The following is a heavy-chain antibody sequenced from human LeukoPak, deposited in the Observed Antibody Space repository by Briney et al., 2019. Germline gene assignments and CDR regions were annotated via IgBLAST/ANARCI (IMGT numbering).Heavy chain of an antibody. Sequence: GASVKVSCKASGGTFSSYAISWVRQAPGQGLEWMGGIIPIFGTANYAQKFQGRVTITADESTSTAYMELSSLRSEDTAVYYCARDQTSGSYYDDGFDIWGQGTMVTVSS. CDR3: ARDQTSGSYYDDGFDI. CDR1: GGTFSSYA. V-gene: IGHV1-69*13. J-gene: IGHJ3*02. CDR2: IIPIFGTA. D-gene: IGHD1-26*01.